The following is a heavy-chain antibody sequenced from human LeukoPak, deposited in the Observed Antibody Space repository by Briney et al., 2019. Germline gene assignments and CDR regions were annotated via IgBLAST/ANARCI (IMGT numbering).Heavy chain of an antibody. J-gene: IGHJ4*02. V-gene: IGHV3-48*01. CDR1: GFTFSSYS. CDR2: ISSSSSTI. Sequence: GGSLRLSCAASGFTFSSYSMDWVRQAPGKGLEWVSYISSSSSTIYYADSVKGRFTISRDNAKNSLYLQMDSLRTEDTAVYYCGKGRSMFGELSGDYWGQGTLVTVSS. D-gene: IGHD3-10*02. CDR3: GKGRSMFGELSGDY.